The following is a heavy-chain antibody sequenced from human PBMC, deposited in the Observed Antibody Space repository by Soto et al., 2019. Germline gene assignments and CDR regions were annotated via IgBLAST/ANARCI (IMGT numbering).Heavy chain of an antibody. CDR1: GYTFTRYG. Sequence: QGQLVQSGAEVKKPGASVKVSCKASGYTFTRYGISWVRQAPGQVLEWMGWISGYNGDTNYARKFQGRVTMTVDTSTTTAVMEMTSRTSDCRAVYYCARHGQPPYSSFGMDGWGQGPTVTVSS. CDR2: ISGYNGDT. CDR3: ARHGQPPYSSFGMDG. V-gene: IGHV1-18*01. J-gene: IGHJ6*02.